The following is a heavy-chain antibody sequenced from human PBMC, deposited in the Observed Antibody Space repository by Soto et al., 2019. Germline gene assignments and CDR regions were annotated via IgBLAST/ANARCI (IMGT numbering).Heavy chain of an antibody. J-gene: IGHJ4*02. CDR2: IIPFHGVT. D-gene: IGHD3-10*01. CDR3: TRDWEITVSTWSFGGF. Sequence: QVQLVQSGAEVKKPGSSVKVSCKASGGTFSPYTINWVRQAPGQGLEWMGRIIPFHGVTNYAQKLQARVTITADKSTITAYMELSGLRFEDTAMYYCTRDWEITVSTWSFGGFWGRGTLVTVSS. CDR1: GGTFSPYT. V-gene: IGHV1-69*08.